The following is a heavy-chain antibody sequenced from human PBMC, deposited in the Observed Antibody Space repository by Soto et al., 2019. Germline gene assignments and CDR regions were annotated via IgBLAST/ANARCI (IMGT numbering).Heavy chain of an antibody. CDR1: GFTFSSYG. J-gene: IGHJ6*02. CDR3: ARGSITMVRGVIITSISNYYYYGMDV. V-gene: IGHV3-23*01. D-gene: IGHD3-10*01. Sequence: EVHLLESGGVLVQPGGSLRLSCAASGFTFSSYGMSWVRQAPGEGLEWVTGISGTGGSTYYADSVKGRFTISRDNSKNTLYLQMNSLRAEDTAVYYCARGSITMVRGVIITSISNYYYYGMDVWGQGTTVTVSS. CDR2: ISGTGGST.